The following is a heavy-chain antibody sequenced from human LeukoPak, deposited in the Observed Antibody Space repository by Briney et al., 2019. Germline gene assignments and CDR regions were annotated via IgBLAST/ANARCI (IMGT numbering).Heavy chain of an antibody. CDR3: ARRGDYVGLDY. CDR1: GGSINTYY. V-gene: IGHV4-59*08. CDR2: IYYSRNT. Sequence: SETLSLTCTVSGGSINTYYGSWIRQAPGKGLEWIGHIYYSRNTNYNPSLNSRVTISVDTSKNQFSLRLSSVTAADTAVYYCARRGDYVGLDYWGQGILVTVSS. D-gene: IGHD4-17*01. J-gene: IGHJ4*02.